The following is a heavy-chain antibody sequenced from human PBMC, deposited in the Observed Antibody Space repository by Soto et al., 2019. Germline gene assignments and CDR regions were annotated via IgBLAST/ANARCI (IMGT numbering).Heavy chain of an antibody. CDR2: TYYRSKWYN. J-gene: IGHJ4*02. Sequence: SPTLSLTCAISGDSVSSNSPAWNWIRQSPSRGLEWLGRTYYRSKWYNDYAVSVKSRITINPDTSKNQFSLQLNSVTPEDTAVYYCASAPPIASAGVFDYWGQGTLVTVSS. D-gene: IGHD6-13*01. V-gene: IGHV6-1*01. CDR1: GDSVSSNSPA. CDR3: ASAPPIASAGVFDY.